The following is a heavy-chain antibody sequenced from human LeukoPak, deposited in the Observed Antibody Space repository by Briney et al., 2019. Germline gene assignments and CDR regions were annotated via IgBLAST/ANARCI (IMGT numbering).Heavy chain of an antibody. CDR3: ARDRLEVVAFDAFDI. D-gene: IGHD3-22*01. CDR2: INPSGGST. Sequence: ASVKVSCKSSGYTFPSYYMHWVRQAPGQGLGWMGIINPSGGSTSYAQKFQGRVTMTRDISTSTVYMELSSLRAEDTAVYYCARDRLEVVAFDAFDIWAQGTRVTVSS. V-gene: IGHV1-46*01. CDR1: GYTFPSYY. J-gene: IGHJ3*02.